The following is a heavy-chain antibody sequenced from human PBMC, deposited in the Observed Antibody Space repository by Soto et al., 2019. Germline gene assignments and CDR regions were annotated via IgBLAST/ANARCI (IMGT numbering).Heavy chain of an antibody. Sequence: QVQLVQSGAEVKKPGSSVKVSCKTSGASFTNKAIAGVGKAPGQGLEWMGGVSPPFRTSNYARKFQGRISITADASTGTVNMELSSLTSEDTAQYYCARVLYYGSGSYSPYGMDVWGQGTTVTVSS. V-gene: IGHV1-69*01. D-gene: IGHD3-10*01. CDR1: GASFTNKA. CDR3: ARVLYYGSGSYSPYGMDV. J-gene: IGHJ6*02. CDR2: VSPPFRTS.